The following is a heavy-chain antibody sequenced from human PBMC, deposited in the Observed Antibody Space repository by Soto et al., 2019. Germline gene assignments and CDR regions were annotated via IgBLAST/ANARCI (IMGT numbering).Heavy chain of an antibody. CDR1: GGTFSSYA. D-gene: IGHD2-2*02. CDR2: IIPSFGTA. Sequence: QVQLVQSGAEVKKPGSSVKVSCKASGGTFSSYAISWVRQAPGQGLEWMGGIIPSFGTANYAQKFQGRVTITADESTSTAYMELSSLRSEDTAVYYCASGYCSSTSCYTQYYYYYGMDVWGQGTKVTVSS. V-gene: IGHV1-69*01. J-gene: IGHJ6*02. CDR3: ASGYCSSTSCYTQYYYYYGMDV.